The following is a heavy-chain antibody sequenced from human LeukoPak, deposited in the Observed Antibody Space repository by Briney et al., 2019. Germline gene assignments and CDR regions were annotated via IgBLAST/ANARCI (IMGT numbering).Heavy chain of an antibody. CDR2: SHYSGTT. J-gene: IGHJ3*02. CDR3: ARYGAADARHPFDI. Sequence: PSETLSVTCTVSGGSISTFYWSWIRQPPGKGLEWMGYSHYSGTTEYNPSLESRVTISVDTSKNQFSLKLTSVTAADTAVYYCARYGAADARHPFDIWGQGTMVTVSS. V-gene: IGHV4-59*08. D-gene: IGHD6-25*01. CDR1: GGSISTFY.